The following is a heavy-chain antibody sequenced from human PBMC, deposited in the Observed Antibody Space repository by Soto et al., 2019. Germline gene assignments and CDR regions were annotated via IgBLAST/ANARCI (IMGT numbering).Heavy chain of an antibody. Sequence: ASVKVFCKASGYTFTGYYMHWVRQAPGQGLEWMGWINPNSGGTNYAQKFQGRVTMTRDTSISTAYMELSRLRSDDAAVYYCARGQIFGVVIYNWFDPWGQGTLVTVSS. D-gene: IGHD3-3*01. V-gene: IGHV1-2*02. J-gene: IGHJ5*02. CDR3: ARGQIFGVVIYNWFDP. CDR1: GYTFTGYY. CDR2: INPNSGGT.